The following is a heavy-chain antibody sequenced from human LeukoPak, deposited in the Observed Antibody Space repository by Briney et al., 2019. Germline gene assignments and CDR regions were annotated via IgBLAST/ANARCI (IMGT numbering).Heavy chain of an antibody. CDR3: ARRFRFNFWSGSYTHVYWFDP. V-gene: IGHV1-8*01. CDR2: MNPNSGNT. Sequence: ASVMLSCKASGYSFTNYDITWVRQATGQGLEWMGWMNPNSGNTDYAQKFQGGVSMTRDTSVTTAYMELSSLTSEDTAIYYCARRFRFNFWSGSYTHVYWFDPWGQGTLVTVS. J-gene: IGHJ5*02. CDR1: GYSFTNYD. D-gene: IGHD3-3*01.